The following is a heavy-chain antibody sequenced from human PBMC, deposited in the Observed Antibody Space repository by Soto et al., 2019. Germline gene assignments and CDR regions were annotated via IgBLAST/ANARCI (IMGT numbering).Heavy chain of an antibody. CDR2: IWYDGSNK. CDR3: ARGRYSSGWYANWFDP. CDR1: GFTFSSYG. D-gene: IGHD6-19*01. J-gene: IGHJ5*02. Sequence: QVQLVESGGGVVQPGRSLRLSCAASGFTFSSYGMHWVRQAPGKGLEWVAVIWYDGSNKYYADSVKGRFTISRDNSKNTLYLQMNSLRAEDKAVYYCARGRYSSGWYANWFDPWGQGTLVTVSS. V-gene: IGHV3-33*01.